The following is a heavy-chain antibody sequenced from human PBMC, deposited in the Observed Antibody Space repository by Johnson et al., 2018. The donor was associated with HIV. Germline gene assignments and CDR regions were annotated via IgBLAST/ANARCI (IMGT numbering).Heavy chain of an antibody. CDR2: IYSGGST. J-gene: IGHJ3*02. CDR3: ARSSSGLDAFDI. CDR1: GFTVSSNY. D-gene: IGHD3-22*01. Sequence: VQLVESGGGVVQPGGSLRLSCAASGFTVSSNYMSWVRQAPGKGLEWVSIIYSGGSTGYADFVKGRFTISRDNAKNSLYLQMNSLRAEDTALYYCARSSSGLDAFDIWGQGTMVTVSS. V-gene: IGHV3-66*01.